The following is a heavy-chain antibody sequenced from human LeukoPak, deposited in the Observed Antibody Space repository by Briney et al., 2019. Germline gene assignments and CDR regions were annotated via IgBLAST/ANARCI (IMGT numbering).Heavy chain of an antibody. V-gene: IGHV4-61*02. J-gene: IGHJ3*02. CDR1: GGSISSGSYY. D-gene: IGHD3-3*01. CDR2: IYTSGST. CDR3: ARELGSGFGI. Sequence: SETLSLTCTVSGGSISSGSYYWSWIRQPAGKGLEWIGRIYTSGSTNYNPSVKSRVTISLDMSKNEFSLKLTSVTAADTAMYYCARELGSGFGIWGQGTTVTVSS.